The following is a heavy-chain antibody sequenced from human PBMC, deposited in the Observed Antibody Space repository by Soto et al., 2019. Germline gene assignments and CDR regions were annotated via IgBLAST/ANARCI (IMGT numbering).Heavy chain of an antibody. Sequence: ASVKVSCKASGYTFTSYDINWVRQATGQGLVCMGWMNPNNGNTAYAQKFQGRVTMTRNTSISTAYMELSSLRSEDTAVYYCAMTYYYDSSDYFSAAFDIWGQGTMVTVS. J-gene: IGHJ3*02. CDR2: MNPNNGNT. V-gene: IGHV1-8*01. D-gene: IGHD3-22*01. CDR1: GYTFTSYD. CDR3: AMTYYYDSSDYFSAAFDI.